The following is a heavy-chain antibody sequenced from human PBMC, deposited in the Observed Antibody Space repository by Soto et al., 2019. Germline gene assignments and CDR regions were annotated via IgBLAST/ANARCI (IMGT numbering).Heavy chain of an antibody. CDR3: IKGGCGGHCYPDYFDY. Sequence: GGSLRLSCSASGFTFRSYAMHWVRQAPGKGLEYVSAINNDGGSTYYADSVKGRFTISRDNSKNTLYLQMSSLRDDDTAVYYCIKGGCGGHCYPDYFDYWGQGTLVTVSS. V-gene: IGHV3-64D*08. J-gene: IGHJ4*02. CDR1: GFTFRSYA. CDR2: INNDGGST. D-gene: IGHD2-21*02.